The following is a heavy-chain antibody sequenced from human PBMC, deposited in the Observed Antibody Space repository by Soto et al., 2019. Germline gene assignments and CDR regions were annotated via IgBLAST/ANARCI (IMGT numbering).Heavy chain of an antibody. Sequence: SETLSLTCTVSDDSLTSGAYYWSWIRQHPGKGLEWIGYIYYSGSTYYNPSLKSRVTISVDTSKNQFSLKLSSVTAADTAVYYCAREVVSDTDYYFDYWGQGTLVTVSS. CDR1: DDSLTSGAYY. CDR2: IYYSGST. V-gene: IGHV4-31*03. J-gene: IGHJ4*02. CDR3: AREVVSDTDYYFDY. D-gene: IGHD2-15*01.